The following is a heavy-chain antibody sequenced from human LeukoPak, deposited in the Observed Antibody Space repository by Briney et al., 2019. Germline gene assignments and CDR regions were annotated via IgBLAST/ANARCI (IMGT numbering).Heavy chain of an antibody. D-gene: IGHD6-13*01. CDR2: INSDGSST. J-gene: IGHJ4*02. CDR3: ARVGYGNSWYIDY. V-gene: IGHV3-74*01. Sequence: GGSLRLSCAASEFTFSSYWMHWVRQAPGKGLVWVSRINSDGSSTTYADPVKGRFTISRDNAKNTLYLQMNSLRAEDTAVYYCARVGYGNSWYIDYWGQGTLVTVS. CDR1: EFTFSSYW.